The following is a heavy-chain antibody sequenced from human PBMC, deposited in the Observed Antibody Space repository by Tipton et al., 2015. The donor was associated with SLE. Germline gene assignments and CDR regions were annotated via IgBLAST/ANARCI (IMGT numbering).Heavy chain of an antibody. CDR3: ARLSGGSYGY. V-gene: IGHV4-34*01. Sequence: TLSLTCAVYGGSFSGYYWSWIRQPPGKGLEWIGEINRSGSTNYNPSLKSRVTISVDTSKNQFSLKLSSVTAADTAVYYCARLSGGSYGYWGQGTLVTVSS. CDR1: GGSFSGYY. D-gene: IGHD1-26*01. CDR2: INRSGST. J-gene: IGHJ4*02.